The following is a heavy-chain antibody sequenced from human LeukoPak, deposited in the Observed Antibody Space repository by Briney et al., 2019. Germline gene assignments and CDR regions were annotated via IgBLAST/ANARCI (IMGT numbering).Heavy chain of an antibody. CDR2: IYTGGYT. V-gene: IGHV3-53*01. J-gene: IGHJ1*01. D-gene: IGHD3-16*01. CDR1: GFTLNNAY. CDR3: AKDDDWGRYKH. Sequence: GGSLRLSCAASGFTLNNAYMSWVRQAPGKGLEWVSVIYTGGYTYYADSVKGRFTISRDNSKNTLYLQVNSLRAEDTAVYYCAKDDDWGRYKHWGQGTLVTVSS.